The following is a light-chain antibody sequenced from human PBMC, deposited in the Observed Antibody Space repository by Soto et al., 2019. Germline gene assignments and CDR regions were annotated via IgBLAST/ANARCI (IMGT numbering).Light chain of an antibody. Sequence: DIQMTQCASTLSASVGDGVTITCRASQSISVWLAWYQQKPGKAPKLLIYKASTLKSGVPSRFSGSGSGTEFTLTISSLQPDHFATYYCQHYNSYSEAFGQGTKVDIK. J-gene: IGKJ1*01. CDR1: QSISVW. CDR2: KAS. CDR3: QHYNSYSEA. V-gene: IGKV1-5*03.